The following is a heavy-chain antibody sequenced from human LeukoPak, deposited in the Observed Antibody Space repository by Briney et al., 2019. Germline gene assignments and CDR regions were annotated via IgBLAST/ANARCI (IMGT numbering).Heavy chain of an antibody. CDR2: FDPEGGET. CDR3: ATAEIRDDYVWGSYRYVYFDY. CDR1: GYTLTELS. J-gene: IGHJ4*02. Sequence: AAVKVSCKVSGYTLTELSMHWVRQAPGKGLEWMGGFDPEGGETIYAQKFQGRVTMTEDTSTDTAYMELSSLRSEDTAVYYCATAEIRDDYVWGSYRYVYFDYWGQGTLVTVSS. V-gene: IGHV1-24*01. D-gene: IGHD3-16*02.